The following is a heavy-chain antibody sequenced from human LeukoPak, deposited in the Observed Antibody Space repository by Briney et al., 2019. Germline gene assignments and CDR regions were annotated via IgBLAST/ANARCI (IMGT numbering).Heavy chain of an antibody. CDR3: ARGRFTVSKRGSWFDP. J-gene: IGHJ5*02. V-gene: IGHV4-34*01. CDR2: INHSGST. D-gene: IGHD4-17*01. Sequence: SETLSLTCAVYGGSFSGYYWSWIRQPPGKGLEWIGEINHSGSTNYNPSLKSRVTISVDTSKNQFSLKLSSVTAADTAVYYCARGRFTVSKRGSWFDPWGQGTLVTVSS. CDR1: GGSFSGYY.